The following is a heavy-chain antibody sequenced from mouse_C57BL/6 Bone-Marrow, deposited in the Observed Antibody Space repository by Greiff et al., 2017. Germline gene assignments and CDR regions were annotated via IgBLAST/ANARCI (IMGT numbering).Heavy chain of an antibody. CDR1: GYTFTDYE. Sequence: QVQLQQSGAELVRPGASVTLSCKASGYTFTDYEMHWVKQTPVHGLEWIGAIDPEPGGTAYNQKFKGKAILTADKSSSTAYMELRSLTSEDSAVYYCTRGSYDYDDFDYWGQGTTLTVSS. J-gene: IGHJ2*01. CDR2: IDPEPGGT. D-gene: IGHD2-4*01. V-gene: IGHV1-15*01. CDR3: TRGSYDYDDFDY.